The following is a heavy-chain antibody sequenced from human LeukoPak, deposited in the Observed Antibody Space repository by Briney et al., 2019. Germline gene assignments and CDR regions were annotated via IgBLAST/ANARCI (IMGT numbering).Heavy chain of an antibody. CDR1: GVTFINAW. J-gene: IGHJ4*02. CDR2: IKSNSDGGTT. D-gene: IGHD6-13*01. V-gene: IGHV3-15*01. CDR3: TTTRAGYSSSGPIDN. Sequence: PGGSLRLSCAASGVTFINAWMSWVRQAPGKGLEWVGRIKSNSDGGTTDYAAPVKGRFTISRDDSKNTLYLQMNSLKTEDTALYYCTTTRAGYSSSGPIDNWGQGTLVTVSS.